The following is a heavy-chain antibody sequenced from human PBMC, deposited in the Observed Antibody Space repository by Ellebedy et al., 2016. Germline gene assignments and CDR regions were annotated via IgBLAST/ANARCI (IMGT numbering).Heavy chain of an antibody. Sequence: ASVKVSCXASGYTFTSYGISWVRQAPGQGLEWMGWISAYNGNTNYAQKLQGRVTMTTDTSTSTAYMELRSLRSDDTAVYYCARDKGGIVVVPAAIHFDYWGQGTLVTVSS. J-gene: IGHJ4*02. V-gene: IGHV1-18*01. CDR2: ISAYNGNT. CDR3: ARDKGGIVVVPAAIHFDY. D-gene: IGHD2-2*01. CDR1: GYTFTSYG.